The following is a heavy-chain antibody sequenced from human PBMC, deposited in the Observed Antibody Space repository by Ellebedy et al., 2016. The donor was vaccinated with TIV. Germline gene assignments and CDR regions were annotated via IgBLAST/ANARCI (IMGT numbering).Heavy chain of an antibody. D-gene: IGHD4-17*01. V-gene: IGHV4-59*01. CDR1: GGSISSYY. CDR3: ARGSTVTFFDY. CDR2: IYYSGST. J-gene: IGHJ4*02. Sequence: MPSETLSLTCTVSGGSISSYYWSWIRQPPGKGLEWIGYIYYSGSTNYNPSLKSRVTISVDTSKNQFSLKLSSVTAADTAVYYCARGSTVTFFDYWGQGTLVTVSS.